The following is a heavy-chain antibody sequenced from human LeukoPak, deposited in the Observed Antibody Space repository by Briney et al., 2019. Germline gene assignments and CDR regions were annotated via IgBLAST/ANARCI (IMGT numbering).Heavy chain of an antibody. CDR1: GYTFTSYG. V-gene: IGHV1-18*01. CDR2: ISAYNGNT. Sequence: ASVKVSCKASGYTFTSYGISWVRQAPGQGLEWMGWISAYNGNTNYALKLQGRVTMTTDTSTSTAYMELRSLRSDDTAVYYCAITIFGVVIPSYWGQGTLVTVSS. D-gene: IGHD3-3*01. J-gene: IGHJ4*02. CDR3: AITIFGVVIPSY.